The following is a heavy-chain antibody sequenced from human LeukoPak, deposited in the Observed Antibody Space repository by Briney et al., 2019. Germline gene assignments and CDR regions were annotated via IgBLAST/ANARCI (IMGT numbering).Heavy chain of an antibody. CDR3: ARAYGDYAIFDY. V-gene: IGHV1-2*02. J-gene: IGHJ4*02. CDR2: INPNSGGT. Sequence: ASVKVSCKASGYTFTGYYMHWVRQAPGQGLEWMGWINPNSGGTNYAQKFQGRVTMTRDTSISTAYMELSRLRSGDTAVYYCARAYGDYAIFDYWGQGALVTVSS. D-gene: IGHD4-17*01. CDR1: GYTFTGYY.